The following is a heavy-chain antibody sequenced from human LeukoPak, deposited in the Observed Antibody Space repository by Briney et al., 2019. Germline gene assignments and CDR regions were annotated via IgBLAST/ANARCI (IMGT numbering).Heavy chain of an antibody. J-gene: IGHJ4*02. CDR1: GFTLRSYV. D-gene: IGHD2-21*02. V-gene: IGHV3-23*01. CDR3: AKDRLLNCRGDCYIFDY. Sequence: GGSLRLSCVASGFTLRSYVMNWVRQTPGKGLEWVSSISGSGDSTFYADSVKGRFSISGDNSKNTLYLQVNGLRTEDTAVYYCAKDRLLNCRGDCYIFDYWGQGTVVTVSS. CDR2: ISGSGDST.